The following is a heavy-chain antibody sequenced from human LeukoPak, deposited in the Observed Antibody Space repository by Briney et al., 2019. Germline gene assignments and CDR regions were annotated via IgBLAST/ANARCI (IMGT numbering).Heavy chain of an antibody. D-gene: IGHD2-2*01. CDR2: IYYSGIT. CDR1: GGSISSSTYH. Sequence: PSETLSLTCTVSGGSISSSTYHWGWIRQPPGKALEWIGTIYYSGITDYNPSLKSRVAISVDTSKNQFSLKVGSVTAADTAVYYCASYRSSYVDYWGQGTLVTVSS. CDR3: ASYRSSYVDY. J-gene: IGHJ4*02. V-gene: IGHV4-39*01.